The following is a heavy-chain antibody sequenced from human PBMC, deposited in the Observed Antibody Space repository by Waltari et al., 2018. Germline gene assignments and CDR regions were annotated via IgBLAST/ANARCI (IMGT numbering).Heavy chain of an antibody. CDR2: IYYSVSA. CDR1: GGSITSIAYY. CDR3: ARLVASYYFHMDV. D-gene: IGHD2-8*02. J-gene: IGHJ6*03. V-gene: IGHV4-39*07. Sequence: QLQLQESGPGLLKPSETLSLTCSVYGGSITSIAYYWVWIRHPPGKGLEWIGRIYYSVSASYNPSVKTGVTISVDTTKNTSSLRLYAVTAADTAVYYCARLVASYYFHMDVWGKGTTVVISS.